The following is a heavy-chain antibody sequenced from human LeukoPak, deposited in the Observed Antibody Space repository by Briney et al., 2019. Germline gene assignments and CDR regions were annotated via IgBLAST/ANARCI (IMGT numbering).Heavy chain of an antibody. J-gene: IGHJ2*01. D-gene: IGHD3-10*01. CDR1: GYTFTAHD. V-gene: IGHV1-8*03. CDR2: MDPKSGST. Sequence: ASVKVSCRTSGYTFTAHDIFWVRQAAGQGLEWMGWMDPKSGSTAYAQKVQGRVTFTRNTSITTAYLDLTNLRYEDTAMYYCARGRQMSINWYFDLWGRGTQVTVAS. CDR3: ARGRQMSINWYFDL.